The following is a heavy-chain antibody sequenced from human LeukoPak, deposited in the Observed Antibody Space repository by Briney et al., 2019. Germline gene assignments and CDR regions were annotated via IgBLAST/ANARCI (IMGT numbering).Heavy chain of an antibody. CDR3: ARYIVVVVAPPEDYYYMDV. Sequence: GGSLRLSCAASGFTVSSYYMSWVRQAPGKGLEWVSVIYSGGSTYYADSVKGRFTISRDNSKNTIYLQMNSLRAQDKAGYHCARYIVVVVAPPEDYYYMDVWGKGTTVTVSS. CDR1: GFTVSSYY. V-gene: IGHV3-53*01. J-gene: IGHJ6*03. D-gene: IGHD2-15*01. CDR2: IYSGGST.